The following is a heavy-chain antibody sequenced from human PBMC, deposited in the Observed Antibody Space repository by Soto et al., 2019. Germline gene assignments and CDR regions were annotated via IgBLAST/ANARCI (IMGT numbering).Heavy chain of an antibody. Sequence: QVQLQESGPGLVKPSETLSLTCTVSGGSISSYYWSWIRQPPGKGLEWIGYIYYSGSTNYNPSLKSRVTISVDPSKNQFSLKLSSVTAADTAVYYCARHGNYRATDAFDIWGQGTMVTVSS. CDR2: IYYSGST. J-gene: IGHJ3*02. D-gene: IGHD1-26*01. V-gene: IGHV4-59*08. CDR1: GGSISSYY. CDR3: ARHGNYRATDAFDI.